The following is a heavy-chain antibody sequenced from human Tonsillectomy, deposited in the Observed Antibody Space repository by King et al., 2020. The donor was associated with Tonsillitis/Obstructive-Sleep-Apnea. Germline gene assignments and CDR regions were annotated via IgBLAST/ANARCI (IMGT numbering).Heavy chain of an antibody. V-gene: IGHV3-7*04. J-gene: IGHJ4*02. CDR3: ARDRTIFGVVNFDY. CDR1: GFPFSSFW. Sequence: VQLVESGGGLVQRGGSLRLSCVASGFPFSSFWMSWVRQAPGKGLEWVANIKQDGSQTYYVDSVKGRFTISRDNAKNSLFLQMNSLRADDTAVYYCARDRTIFGVVNFDYWGQGILVTVSS. D-gene: IGHD3-3*01. CDR2: IKQDGSQT.